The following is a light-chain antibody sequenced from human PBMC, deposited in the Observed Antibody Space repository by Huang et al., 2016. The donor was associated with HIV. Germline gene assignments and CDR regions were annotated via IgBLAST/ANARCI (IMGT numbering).Light chain of an antibody. V-gene: IGKV1-NL1*01. CDR2: AAS. J-gene: IGKJ2*01. CDR1: QAIAKS. CDR3: QQYHSTPYT. Sequence: DIQMTQSPFSLSASVRNRVTITFRASQAIAKSLAWYQQKPGKAPKLLLYAASRLESGVPSRFRGSGSGTDYTLTISSLQPEDFATYYCQQYHSTPYTFGQGTKLEIK.